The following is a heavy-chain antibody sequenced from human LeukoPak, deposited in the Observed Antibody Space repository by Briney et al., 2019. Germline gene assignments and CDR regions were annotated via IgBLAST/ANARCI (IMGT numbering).Heavy chain of an antibody. V-gene: IGHV3-48*04. CDR2: ISSSGSTI. Sequence: PGGSLRLSCAVSGFTFSSYAMHWVRQAPGKGLEWVSYISSSGSTIYYADSVKGRFTISRDNAKNSLYLQMNSLRAEDTAVYYCARPYDSVYYFDYWGQGTLVTVSS. J-gene: IGHJ4*02. D-gene: IGHD3-22*01. CDR1: GFTFSSYA. CDR3: ARPYDSVYYFDY.